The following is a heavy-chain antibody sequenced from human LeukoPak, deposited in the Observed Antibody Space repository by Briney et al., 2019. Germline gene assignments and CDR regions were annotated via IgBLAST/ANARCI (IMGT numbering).Heavy chain of an antibody. Sequence: SVKFSCKASGGTFSSYAISWVRQAPGQGLEWMGGIIPIFGTANYAQKFQGRVTITADESTSTAYMELSSLRSEDTAVYYCARGRRELRFLECSFLWGQGTLVTVSS. V-gene: IGHV1-69*13. D-gene: IGHD3-3*01. J-gene: IGHJ4*02. CDR2: IIPIFGTA. CDR3: ARGRRELRFLECSFL. CDR1: GGTFSSYA.